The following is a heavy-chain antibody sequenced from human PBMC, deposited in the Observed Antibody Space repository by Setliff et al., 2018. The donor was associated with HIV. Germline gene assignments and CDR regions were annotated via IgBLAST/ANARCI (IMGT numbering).Heavy chain of an antibody. Sequence: PGGSLRLSCAVSGFNFRGYNMNWVRQAPGKGLEWVSSISTSSTYTYYADSVKGRFTISRDNAKNALYLQMNSLRAEDTAVYYCAREIMEGFDYWGQGTLVTVSS. J-gene: IGHJ4*02. D-gene: IGHD2-8*01. CDR3: AREIMEGFDY. CDR1: GFNFRGYN. CDR2: ISTSSTYT. V-gene: IGHV3-21*01.